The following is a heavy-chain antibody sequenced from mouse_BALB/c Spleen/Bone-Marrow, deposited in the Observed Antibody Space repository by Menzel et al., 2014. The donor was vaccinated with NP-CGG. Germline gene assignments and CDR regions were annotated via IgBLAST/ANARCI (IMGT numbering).Heavy chain of an antibody. V-gene: IGHV5-12*02. J-gene: IGHJ3*01. CDR3: ARHNYDETWFAY. Sequence: LQQSGGGLVQPGGSLKLSCATSGFTFSDYYMYWVRQTPEKRLEWVAYISNGGGSTYYPDTVKGRFTISRDNARNTLYLQMSRLKSEDTAMYYCARHNYDETWFAYWGQGTLVTVSA. CDR2: ISNGGGST. CDR1: GFTFSDYY. D-gene: IGHD2-4*01.